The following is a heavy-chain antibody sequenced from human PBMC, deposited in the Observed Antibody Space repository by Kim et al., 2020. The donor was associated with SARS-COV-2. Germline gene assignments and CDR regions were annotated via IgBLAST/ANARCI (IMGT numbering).Heavy chain of an antibody. J-gene: IGHJ4*01. D-gene: IGHD3-3*01. CDR1: GGSISSCGYY. CDR2: IYYSTST. Sequence: SETLSLTCTVSGGSISSCGYYWSWIRQHPGKGREWVVYIYYSTSTYYNPSLKSRVTISIDTSKNQFSLRLSSVTAAATALYYCARGRITVFGAVSEFDY. CDR3: ARGRITVFGAVSEFDY. V-gene: IGHV4-31*03.